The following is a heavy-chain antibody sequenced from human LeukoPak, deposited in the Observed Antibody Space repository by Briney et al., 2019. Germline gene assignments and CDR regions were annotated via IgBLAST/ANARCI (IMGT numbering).Heavy chain of an antibody. CDR1: GFTFSSYA. D-gene: IGHD3-22*01. Sequence: GGSLRLSCAASGFTFSSYAMHWVRQAPGKGLEWVAVISYDGSNKYYADSVKGRFTISRDNSKNTLYLQMNSLRAEDTAVYYCAESSGYYLVAPPVYWGQGTLVTVSS. CDR3: AESSGYYLVAPPVY. CDR2: ISYDGSNK. V-gene: IGHV3-30*04. J-gene: IGHJ4*02.